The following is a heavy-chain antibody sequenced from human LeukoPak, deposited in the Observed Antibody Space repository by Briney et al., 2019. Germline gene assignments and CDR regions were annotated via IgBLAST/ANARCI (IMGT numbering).Heavy chain of an antibody. CDR1: GYSISSGYY. J-gene: IGHJ4*02. Sequence: SETLSLTCTVSGYSISSGYYWGWIRQPPGKGLEWIGSMYYSGNTYYNPSLKSRVTISVDTSKNQFSLKLSSVTAADTAVYYCARVQRLVPFATKDYWGQGTLVTVSS. V-gene: IGHV4-38-2*02. CDR3: ARVQRLVPFATKDY. CDR2: MYYSGNT. D-gene: IGHD3-10*02.